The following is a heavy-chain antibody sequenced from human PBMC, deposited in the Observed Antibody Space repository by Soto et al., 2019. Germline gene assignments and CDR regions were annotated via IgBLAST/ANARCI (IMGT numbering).Heavy chain of an antibody. CDR3: ARHPTVTEYYFDY. D-gene: IGHD4-17*01. CDR1: GGSISSYY. CDR2: IYYSGST. V-gene: IGHV4-59*08. Sequence: KLPETLSLTCTVSGGSISSYYWSWIRQPPGKGLEWIGYIYYSGSTNYNPSLKSRVTISVDTSKNQFSLKLSSVTAADTAVYYCARHPTVTEYYFDYWGQGTLVTVSS. J-gene: IGHJ4*02.